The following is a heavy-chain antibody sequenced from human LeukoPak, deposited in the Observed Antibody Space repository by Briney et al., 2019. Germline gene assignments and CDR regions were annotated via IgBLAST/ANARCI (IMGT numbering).Heavy chain of an antibody. CDR3: ARDTNNGLDV. J-gene: IGHJ6*02. Sequence: GGSLRLSCAAPGFTFSSYAMSWIRQAPGKGLEWVSHISSSGRLMQYADSVRGRFTITRDNAQNFMSLQMNNLKPEDTAVYYCARDTNNGLDVWGRGTTVTVS. CDR1: GFTFSSYA. D-gene: IGHD1-20*01. V-gene: IGHV3-11*01. CDR2: ISSSGRLM.